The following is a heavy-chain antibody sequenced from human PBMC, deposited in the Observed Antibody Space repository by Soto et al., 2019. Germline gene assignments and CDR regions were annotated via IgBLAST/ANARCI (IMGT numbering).Heavy chain of an antibody. V-gene: IGHV3-30-3*01. CDR3: ARGDREDILVVVGARPGEYGTDI. Sequence: QVQLVESGGGVVQPGGSLRLSCAASGFTFRNHAMHWVRQAPVKGLECLAVIAHDGSNAFYRDSVKGRFTVSRDNSKNTLYLYMNSLRSEDTGVYYCARGDREDILVVVGARPGEYGTDIWGQGTTVIVFS. D-gene: IGHD2-15*01. CDR2: IAHDGSNA. CDR1: GFTFRNHA. J-gene: IGHJ6*02.